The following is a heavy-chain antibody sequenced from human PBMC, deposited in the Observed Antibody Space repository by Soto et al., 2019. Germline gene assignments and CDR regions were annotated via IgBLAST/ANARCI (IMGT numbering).Heavy chain of an antibody. J-gene: IGHJ4*02. D-gene: IGHD6-13*01. Sequence: ASVKVSCKASGYTFTSYGISWVRQAPGQGLEWMGWISAYNGNTNYAQKLQGRVTMTTDTSTSTAYMELRSLRSDDTAVYYCAGDSSSWYYFDYWGQGTLVTVSS. V-gene: IGHV1-18*01. CDR2: ISAYNGNT. CDR3: AGDSSSWYYFDY. CDR1: GYTFTSYG.